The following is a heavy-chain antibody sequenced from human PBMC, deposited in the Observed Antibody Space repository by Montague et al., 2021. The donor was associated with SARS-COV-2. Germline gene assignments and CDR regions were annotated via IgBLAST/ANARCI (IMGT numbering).Heavy chain of an antibody. V-gene: IGHV3-23*01. J-gene: IGHJ4*02. Sequence: SLRLSCAASGFSFSNYAMSWVRQAPGKGLEWVSPISGSGDITHYADSVKGRFTISRDNSKNTLYLQMNSLRAEDTAVYYCAKGAVYSSSWEYFDYWGQGTLVTVSS. CDR3: AKGAVYSSSWEYFDY. CDR1: GFSFSNYA. CDR2: ISGSGDIT. D-gene: IGHD6-13*01.